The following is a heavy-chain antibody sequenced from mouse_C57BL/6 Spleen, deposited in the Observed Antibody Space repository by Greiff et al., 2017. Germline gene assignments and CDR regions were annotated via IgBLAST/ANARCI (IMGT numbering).Heavy chain of an antibody. CDR1: GYTFTDYE. CDR3: TRSGYDYDNWYFDV. D-gene: IGHD2-4*01. Sequence: VQLQQSGAELVRPGASVTLSCKASGYTFTDYEMHWVKQTPVHGLEWIGAIDPETGGTAYNQKFKGKAILTADKSSSTAYMELRSLTSEDSAVYYCTRSGYDYDNWYFDVWGTGTTVTVSS. V-gene: IGHV1-15*01. CDR2: IDPETGGT. J-gene: IGHJ1*03.